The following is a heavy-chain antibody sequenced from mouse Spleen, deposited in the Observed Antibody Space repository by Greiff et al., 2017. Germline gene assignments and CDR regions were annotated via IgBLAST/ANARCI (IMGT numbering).Heavy chain of an antibody. CDR2: ISSGSSTI. J-gene: IGHJ4*01. CDR1: GFTFSSFG. Sequence: EVKLMESGGGLVQPGGSRKLSCAASGFTFSSFGMHWVRQAPEKGLEWVAYISSGSSTIYYADTVKGRFTISRDNPKNTLFLQMTSLRSEDTAMYYCARSDYYGSRWAMDYWGQGTSVTVSS. D-gene: IGHD1-1*01. CDR3: ARSDYYGSRWAMDY. V-gene: IGHV5-17*02.